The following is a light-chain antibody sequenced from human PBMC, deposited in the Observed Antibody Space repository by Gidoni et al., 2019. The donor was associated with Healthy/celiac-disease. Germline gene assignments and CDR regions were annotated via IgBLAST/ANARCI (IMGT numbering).Light chain of an antibody. CDR1: QSVSSY. CDR3: QQRSNWPAFT. J-gene: IGKJ4*01. CDR2: DAS. V-gene: IGKV3-11*01. Sequence: EIVLTQSPATLSLSPGERATLSCRASQSVSSYLAWYQQKPGQAPRLLIYDASNRATGIPARFSGSGSGTDFTLTISSLEPEDFAVYYCQQRSNWPAFTFXGXTKVEIK.